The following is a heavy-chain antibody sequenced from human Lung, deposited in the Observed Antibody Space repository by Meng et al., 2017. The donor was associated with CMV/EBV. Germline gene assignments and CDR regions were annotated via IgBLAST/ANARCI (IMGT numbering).Heavy chain of an antibody. D-gene: IGHD3-10*01. V-gene: IGHV4-30-4*08. CDR1: GGSITSDGSH. CDR3: ARDASGSGSFLT. Sequence: TVSGGSITSDGSHWPWLRQPPGKGLEWLGYIYNGGTIDYRPSLKSRLTLSFDASKTQFSLKLTSVTAADTAVYFCARDASGSGSFLTWGQGILVTVSS. CDR2: IYNGGTI. J-gene: IGHJ4*02.